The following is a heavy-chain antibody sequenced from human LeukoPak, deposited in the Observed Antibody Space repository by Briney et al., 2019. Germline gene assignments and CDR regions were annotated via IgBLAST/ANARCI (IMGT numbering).Heavy chain of an antibody. CDR1: GGSFSDYY. CDR2: INHTGST. V-gene: IGHV4-34*01. Sequence: SETLSLTCAVYGGSFSDYYWSWIRQPPGKGLEWIGEINHTGSTNYNPSLKSRVTISVGTSKNQFSLKLSSVTAADTAVYYCARDSVDTAMATDYWGQGTLVTVSS. CDR3: ARDSVDTAMATDY. J-gene: IGHJ4*02. D-gene: IGHD5-18*01.